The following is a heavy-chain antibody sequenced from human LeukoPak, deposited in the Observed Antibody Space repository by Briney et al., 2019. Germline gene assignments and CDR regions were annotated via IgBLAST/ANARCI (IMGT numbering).Heavy chain of an antibody. CDR3: ARDPGMDSGYDFVDY. V-gene: IGHV3-21*01. D-gene: IGHD5-12*01. CDR1: GFTFSSYS. CDR2: ISSSSSYI. J-gene: IGHJ4*02. Sequence: GGSLRLSCAASGFTFSSYSMNWVRQAPGKGLEWASSISSSSSYIYYADSVKGRFTISRDNAKNSLYLQMNSLRAEDTAVYYCARDPGMDSGYDFVDYWGQGTLVTVSS.